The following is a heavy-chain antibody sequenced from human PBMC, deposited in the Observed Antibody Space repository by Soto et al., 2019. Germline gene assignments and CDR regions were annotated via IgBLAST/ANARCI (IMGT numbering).Heavy chain of an antibody. CDR3: AKFFVETGGSSGWPWSFHF. D-gene: IGHD6-25*01. CDR1: GFTFSSYA. V-gene: IGHV3-23*01. J-gene: IGHJ4*02. Sequence: EVQLLESGGGLVQPGGSLRLSCAASGFTFSSYAMSWVRQAPGKGLEWVSAISGTGGTTYYADSVKGRFTISRDNPRNTLHLQMNSLRAEDTAIYYCAKFFVETGGSSGWPWSFHFWGQGTLVTVSS. CDR2: ISGTGGTT.